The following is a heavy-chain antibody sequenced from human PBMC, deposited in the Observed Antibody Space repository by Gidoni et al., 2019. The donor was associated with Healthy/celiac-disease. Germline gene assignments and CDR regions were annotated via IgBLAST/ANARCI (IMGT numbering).Heavy chain of an antibody. CDR3: AKDAPLWCGGDCYSWDDY. Sequence: EVQLLESGGGLVQPGGSLRLSCAACGFTFRSYAMSWVRQAPGKGLEWVSAISGSVCSTYYADSVKGRFTISRDNSKNTLYLQMNSLRAEDTAVYYCAKDAPLWCGGDCYSWDDYWGQGTLVTVSS. V-gene: IGHV3-23*01. CDR2: ISGSVCST. J-gene: IGHJ4*02. CDR1: GFTFRSYA. D-gene: IGHD2-21*02.